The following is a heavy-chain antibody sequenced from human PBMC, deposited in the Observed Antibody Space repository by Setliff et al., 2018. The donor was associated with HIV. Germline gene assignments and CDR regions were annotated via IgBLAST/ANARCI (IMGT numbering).Heavy chain of an antibody. CDR3: AIGSSNWPHRPNNYYFDY. CDR2: INAGNGDT. CDR1: GDTFTTYA. J-gene: IGHJ4*02. D-gene: IGHD6-13*01. Sequence: SVKVSCKASGDTFTTYALHWVRQASGQRLEWMGWINAGNGDTKSSQKFQGRVTITRDTSASTAYMELSSLRSEDTGVYYCAIGSSNWPHRPNNYYFDYWGQGTPVTVSS. V-gene: IGHV1-3*01.